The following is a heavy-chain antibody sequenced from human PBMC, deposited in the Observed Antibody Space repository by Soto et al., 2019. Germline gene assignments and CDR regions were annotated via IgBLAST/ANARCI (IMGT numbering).Heavy chain of an antibody. V-gene: IGHV1-8*01. J-gene: IGHJ4*02. Sequence: QVQLVQSGAEVRKPGASVKVSCEASGYTFTSYDIYWVRQATGQGLEWMGWMNPNTGNSGYAQKFQGRVNMTSETSISTAHMELSSLRSEDTAVYYCARRAETNGWNGFGADKYYFDFWGQGTLVTVSS. D-gene: IGHD1-1*01. CDR3: ARRAETNGWNGFGADKYYFDF. CDR2: MNPNTGNS. CDR1: GYTFTSYD.